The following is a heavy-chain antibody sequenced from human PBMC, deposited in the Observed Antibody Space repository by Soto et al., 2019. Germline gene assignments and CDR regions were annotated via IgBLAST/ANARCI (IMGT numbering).Heavy chain of an antibody. CDR2: IRAYNGNT. D-gene: IGHD3-3*01. CDR3: AKYYDFWSGADY. CDR1: GSTYTSCG. Sequence: EASGTVSFTASGSTYTSCGHKMVREAPGQGREWMGWIRAYNGNTNYAQKLQGRVTMNTDTSTSTAYMELRSLRSDDTAVDFCAKYYDFWSGADYWGQGKLLTV. J-gene: IGHJ4*02. V-gene: IGHV1-18*04.